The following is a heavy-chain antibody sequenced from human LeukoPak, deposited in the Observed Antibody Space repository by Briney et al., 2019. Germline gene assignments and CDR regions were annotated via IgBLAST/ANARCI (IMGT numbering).Heavy chain of an antibody. CDR2: IYSGGST. CDR1: GFTFGDYA. Sequence: GGSLRLSCTASGFTFGDYAMSWVRRAPGKGLEWVSVIYSGGSTYYADSVKGRFTISRDNSKNTLYLQMNSLRAEDTAVYYCARGSGAKLSYYYYYMDVWGKGTTVTISS. V-gene: IGHV3-66*01. CDR3: ARGSGAKLSYYYYYMDV. J-gene: IGHJ6*03. D-gene: IGHD3-10*01.